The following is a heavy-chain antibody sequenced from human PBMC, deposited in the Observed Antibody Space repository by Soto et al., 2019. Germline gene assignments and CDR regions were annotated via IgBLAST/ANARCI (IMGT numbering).Heavy chain of an antibody. CDR1: GTSFSNSY. J-gene: IGHJ2*01. CDR3: ARVGQLFPDLDL. CDR2: INHTGST. Sequence: QVQLQQWGAGLLKPSETLSLSCSVYGTSFSNSYWSWIRQPPGKGLEWLGEINHTGSTNYNPSLKSRVTISVDASKKEFSLKLRSVTAADTAVYYCARVGQLFPDLDLWGRGTLVSVSS. V-gene: IGHV4-34*01. D-gene: IGHD3-10*01.